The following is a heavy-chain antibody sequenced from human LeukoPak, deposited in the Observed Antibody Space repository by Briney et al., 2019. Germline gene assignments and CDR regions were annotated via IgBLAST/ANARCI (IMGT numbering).Heavy chain of an antibody. J-gene: IGHJ4*02. Sequence: SETLSLTCTVSGGSISGYYWSWIRQPPGKGLEWIGQISYSGSTNYNPSLKSRLTMSVDKSKNQFSLKLSSVTAADTAVYFCARDYDGIGPIDYWGQGTLVTVAS. CDR3: ARDYDGIGPIDY. CDR1: GGSISGYY. CDR2: ISYSGST. D-gene: IGHD3-22*01. V-gene: IGHV4-59*01.